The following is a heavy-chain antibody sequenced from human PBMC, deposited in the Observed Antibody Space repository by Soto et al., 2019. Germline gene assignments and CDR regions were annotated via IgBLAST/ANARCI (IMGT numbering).Heavy chain of an antibody. D-gene: IGHD1-1*01. Sequence: PSETLSLTCTVSGASISVFYWSWIRKSAGKGLEWIGRIYATGTTDYNPSLKSRVMMSVDTSKKQFSLKLRSVTAADTAVYYWGRDGTKSLRGWFEPWGHGISVTVS. CDR2: IYATGTT. V-gene: IGHV4-4*07. J-gene: IGHJ5*02. CDR3: GRDGTKSLRGWFEP. CDR1: GASISVFY.